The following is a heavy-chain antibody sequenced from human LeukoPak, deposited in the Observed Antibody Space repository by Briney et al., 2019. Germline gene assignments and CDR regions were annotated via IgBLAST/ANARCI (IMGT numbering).Heavy chain of an antibody. CDR2: IYYSGST. D-gene: IGHD3-3*01. CDR1: GGSISSGDYY. CDR3: ARRMEWLNAFDI. J-gene: IGHJ3*02. Sequence: SETLSLTCTVSGGSISSGDYYWSWIRQPPGKGLEWIGYIYYSGSTYYNPSLKSRVTISLDTSKNQFSLKLSSVTAADTAVYYCARRMEWLNAFDIWGQGTMVTVSS. V-gene: IGHV4-30-4*01.